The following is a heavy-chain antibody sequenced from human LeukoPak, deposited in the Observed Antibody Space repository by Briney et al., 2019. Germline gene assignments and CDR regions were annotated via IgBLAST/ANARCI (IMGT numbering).Heavy chain of an antibody. V-gene: IGHV3-21*01. CDR3: ARGIAVAGTETYYYGMDV. CDR1: GFTFSSYS. CDR2: ISSSSSCI. J-gene: IGHJ6*02. D-gene: IGHD6-19*01. Sequence: GGSLRLSCAASGFTFSSYSMNWVRQAPGKGLEWVSSISSSSSCIYYADSVKGRFTISRDNAKNSLYLQMNSLRAEDTAVYYCARGIAVAGTETYYYGMDVWGQGTTVTVSS.